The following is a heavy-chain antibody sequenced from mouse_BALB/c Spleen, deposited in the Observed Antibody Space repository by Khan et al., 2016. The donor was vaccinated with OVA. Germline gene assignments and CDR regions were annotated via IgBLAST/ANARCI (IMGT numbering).Heavy chain of an antibody. CDR2: ISYSGKP. CDR1: GYSITSDYA. J-gene: IGHJ2*01. D-gene: IGHD2-10*02. Sequence: EVQLQESGPGLVKPSQSLSLTCTVTGYSITSDYAWNWIRQFPGNKLEWMGHISYSGKPTYNPSLNSRTSVTRDTSNNQFFLQLNSVTTEDTAAYYCARVYGGDFDYWGQGTTLTVSS. CDR3: ARVYGGDFDY. V-gene: IGHV3-2*02.